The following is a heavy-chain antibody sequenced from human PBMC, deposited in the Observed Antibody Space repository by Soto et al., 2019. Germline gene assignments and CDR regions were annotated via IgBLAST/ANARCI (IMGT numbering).Heavy chain of an antibody. J-gene: IGHJ5*02. CDR3: ARRVWETQNWFDP. Sequence: SETLSLTCTVSGGSISSNNYYWGWVRQPPGKALEWIGSVYYSGSTYYNPSLKSRVTISVDTSKNQFSLKLNSVTAADTAVYYCARRVWETQNWFDPWGQGTLVTVSS. CDR1: GGSISSNNYY. CDR2: VYYSGST. D-gene: IGHD1-26*01. V-gene: IGHV4-39*01.